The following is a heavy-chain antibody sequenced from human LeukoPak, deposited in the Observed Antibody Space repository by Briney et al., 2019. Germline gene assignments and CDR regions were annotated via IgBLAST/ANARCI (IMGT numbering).Heavy chain of an antibody. CDR3: ARERAYYDILPRWFDP. Sequence: SETLSLTCTVSSGSISNYYWSWIRQPAGKGLEWIGRIYTSGSTNYNPSLKSRVTISIDTSKNQFSLKLSSVTAADTAVYYCARERAYYDILPRWFDPWGQGTLVTVSS. V-gene: IGHV4-4*07. CDR2: IYTSGST. CDR1: SGSISNYY. J-gene: IGHJ5*02. D-gene: IGHD3-9*01.